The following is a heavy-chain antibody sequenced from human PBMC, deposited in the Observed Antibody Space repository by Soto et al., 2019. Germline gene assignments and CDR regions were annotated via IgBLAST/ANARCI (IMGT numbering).Heavy chain of an antibody. CDR2: ISYDGSNK. V-gene: IGHV3-30-3*01. D-gene: IGHD3-10*01. Sequence: GGSLRLSCAASGFTFSSYAMHWVRQAPGKGLEWVAVISYDGSNKYYADSVKGRFTISRDNSKNTLYLQMNSLRAEDTAVYYCARGDVLWFGEPRFDPWGQGTLVTVSS. CDR3: ARGDVLWFGEPRFDP. J-gene: IGHJ5*02. CDR1: GFTFSSYA.